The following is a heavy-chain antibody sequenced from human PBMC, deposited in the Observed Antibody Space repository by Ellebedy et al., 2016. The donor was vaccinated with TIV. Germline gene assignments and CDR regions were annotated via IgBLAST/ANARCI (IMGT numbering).Heavy chain of an antibody. J-gene: IGHJ3*02. D-gene: IGHD3-9*01. Sequence: GESLKISCKGSGYSFTSYWISWVRQMPGKGLEWMGRIDPRDSYTNYSPSFQGHVTISADKSISTAYLQWSSLKASDTAMYYCARRVGAPKDYDILTGYYMEAFDIWGQGTMVTVSS. CDR3: ARRVGAPKDYDILTGYYMEAFDI. CDR1: GYSFTSYW. V-gene: IGHV5-10-1*01. CDR2: IDPRDSYT.